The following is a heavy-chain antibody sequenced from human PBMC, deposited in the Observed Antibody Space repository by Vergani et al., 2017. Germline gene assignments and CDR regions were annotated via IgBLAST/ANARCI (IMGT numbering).Heavy chain of an antibody. V-gene: IGHV4-34*01. CDR1: GFTFSSYE. CDR2: INHSGST. J-gene: IGHJ2*01. Sequence: VQLVESGGGLVQPGGSLRLSCAASGFTFSSYEMNWVRQAPGKGLEWIGEINHSGSTNYNPSLKSRVTISVDTSKNQFSLKLSSVTAADTAVYYCARRTGDWYFDLWGRGTLVTVSS. D-gene: IGHD3/OR15-3a*01. CDR3: ARRTGDWYFDL.